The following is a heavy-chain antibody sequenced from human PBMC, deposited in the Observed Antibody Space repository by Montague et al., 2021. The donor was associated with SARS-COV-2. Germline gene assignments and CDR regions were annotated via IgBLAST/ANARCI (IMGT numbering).Heavy chain of an antibody. D-gene: IGHD1-14*01. Sequence: SLRLSCAASGFTFNNYGFHWVRQAPGKRLQWVALISYDGSIRHYADSVKGRFTISRDQSKNTLYLQMDSLRPEDTAVYLCARSGGILHFRASLAQLSDWGQGVLVTVSS. CDR1: GFTFNNYG. CDR3: ARSGGILHFRASLAQLSD. CDR2: ISYDGSIR. V-gene: IGHV3-30*04. J-gene: IGHJ4*02.